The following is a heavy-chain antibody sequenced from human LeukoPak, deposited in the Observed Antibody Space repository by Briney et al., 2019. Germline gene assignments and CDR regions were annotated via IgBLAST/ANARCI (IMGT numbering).Heavy chain of an antibody. CDR1: GSLFDDYD. Sequence: GGSLRLSCATSGSLFDDYDMSWVRQVPGKGLEWVSGINWNGGITGYAGSVKGRFTISRDSAKKSLYLQMNSLRAEDTALYFCVRHLFDHDDGGEGYWGRGTLVTVSS. CDR2: INWNGGIT. V-gene: IGHV3-20*04. D-gene: IGHD1-14*01. CDR3: VRHLFDHDDGGEGY. J-gene: IGHJ4*02.